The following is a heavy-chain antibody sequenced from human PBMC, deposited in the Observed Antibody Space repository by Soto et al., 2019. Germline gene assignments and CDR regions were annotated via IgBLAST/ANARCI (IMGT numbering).Heavy chain of an antibody. J-gene: IGHJ4*02. Sequence: KTSETLSLTCTVSGGSIYRSGYYWGWIRQPPWRGREWIGNIDYNGVTYSNPSLKSRVTISRDTSKNQFSLELTSVTAADTALYYCGKVLVGATLHTDSDSWGPGXLVTVYS. V-gene: IGHV4-39*01. D-gene: IGHD2-15*01. CDR2: IDYNGVT. CDR1: GGSIYRSGYY. CDR3: GKVLVGATLHTDSDS.